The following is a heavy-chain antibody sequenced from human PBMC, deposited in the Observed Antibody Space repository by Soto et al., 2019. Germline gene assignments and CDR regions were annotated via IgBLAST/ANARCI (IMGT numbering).Heavy chain of an antibody. D-gene: IGHD1-7*01. CDR3: ARDANYALPFHYCGMDV. J-gene: IGHJ6*02. CDR1: GYPFTNYY. CDR2: INPSSGST. V-gene: IGHV1-46*01. Sequence: QVQLVQSGAEVKKPGASVKVSCKASGYPFTNYYIHWVRQAPGQGPEWMGIINPSSGSTSSAQKFQGRRAVTRDPSASTVFMDLSGLSAEDTAVYYCARDANYALPFHYCGMDVWGQGTTVTVSS.